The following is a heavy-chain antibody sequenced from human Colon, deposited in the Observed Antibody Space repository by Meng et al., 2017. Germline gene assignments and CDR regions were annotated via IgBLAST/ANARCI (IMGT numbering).Heavy chain of an antibody. CDR1: VGTFSSYA. CDR2: NLPIFGTA. CDR3: ARVPMSDYDNLHYAFDI. V-gene: IGHV1-69*05. D-gene: IGHD3-22*01. Sequence: SVKVSCQASVGTFSSYAISWVRQAPGQGLEWMGGNLPIFGTANYAQKFQGRVTITTDESTSTAYMELSSLRSEETAVYYCARVPMSDYDNLHYAFDIGGQGTMVTVSS. J-gene: IGHJ3*02.